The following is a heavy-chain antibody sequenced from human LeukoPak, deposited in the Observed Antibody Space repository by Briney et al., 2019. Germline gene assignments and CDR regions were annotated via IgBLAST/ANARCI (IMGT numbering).Heavy chain of an antibody. CDR3: AGKNCSGGSCYSGAFRARSGYYMDV. Sequence: RASVKVSCKASGGTFSSYAISWVRQAPGQGLEWMGRIIPIFRTAKYAQKFQGRVTITTDESTSTAYMELSSLRSEDTAVYYCAGKNCSGGSCYSGAFRARSGYYMDVWGKGTTVTVSS. CDR2: IIPIFRTA. J-gene: IGHJ6*03. D-gene: IGHD2-15*01. V-gene: IGHV1-69*05. CDR1: GGTFSSYA.